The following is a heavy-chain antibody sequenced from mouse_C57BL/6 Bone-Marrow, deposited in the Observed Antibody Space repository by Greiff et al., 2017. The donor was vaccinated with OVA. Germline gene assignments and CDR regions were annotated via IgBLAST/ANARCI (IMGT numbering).Heavy chain of an antibody. J-gene: IGHJ2*01. CDR1: GYAFTNYL. D-gene: IGHD1-1*01. V-gene: IGHV1-54*01. CDR3: ARSRYYFDY. Sequence: ESGAELVRPGTSVKVSCKASGYAFTNYLIEWVKQRPGQGLEWIGVINPGSGGTNYNEKFKGKATLTADKSSSTAYMQLSSLTSEDSAVYFCARSRYYFDYWGQGTTLTVSS. CDR2: INPGSGGT.